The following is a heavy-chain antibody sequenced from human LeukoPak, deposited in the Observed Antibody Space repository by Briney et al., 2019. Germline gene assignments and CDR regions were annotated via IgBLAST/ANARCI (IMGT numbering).Heavy chain of an antibody. Sequence: SSETLSLTCTVSGGSISSGSYYWSWIRQSPGKGLEWVGYIFYTGFTHYNPSLESRVTISVDTSKNQFSLRLNSVTAADTAVYYCARDAYGGNSWGWFDPWGQGTLVTVSS. CDR2: IFYTGFT. D-gene: IGHD4-23*01. CDR3: ARDAYGGNSWGWFDP. J-gene: IGHJ5*02. V-gene: IGHV4-61*01. CDR1: GGSISSGSYY.